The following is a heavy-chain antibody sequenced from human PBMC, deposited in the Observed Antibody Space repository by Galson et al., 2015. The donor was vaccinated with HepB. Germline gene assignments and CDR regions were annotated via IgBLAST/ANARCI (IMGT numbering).Heavy chain of an antibody. D-gene: IGHD1-14*01. CDR2: ISSNSKYI. CDR3: GRAIPGENLDY. CDR1: GFTFSSYS. V-gene: IGHV3-21*01. Sequence: SLRLSCAASGFTFSSYSMNWVRQAPGKGLEWVSSISSNSKYIYYADSVKGRLTISRDNAKNSLYLQMDSLRAEDTAVYYCGRAIPGENLDYWGQGTLVTVSS. J-gene: IGHJ4*02.